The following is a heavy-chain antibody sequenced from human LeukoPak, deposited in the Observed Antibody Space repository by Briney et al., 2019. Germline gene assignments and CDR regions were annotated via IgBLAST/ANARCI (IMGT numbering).Heavy chain of an antibody. V-gene: IGHV3-7*01. CDR1: GFSLSAYW. D-gene: IGHD2-15*01. CDR2: INPAGTET. J-gene: IGHJ4*02. Sequence: GGSLRLSCAASGFSLSAYWMTWVRQAPGTGLEWVANINPAGTETYYVDPVKGRFTISRDNAKNLLYLQMNSLRAEDTAVYYCARFGYVAAVDLWGQGTLVTVS. CDR3: ARFGYVAAVDL.